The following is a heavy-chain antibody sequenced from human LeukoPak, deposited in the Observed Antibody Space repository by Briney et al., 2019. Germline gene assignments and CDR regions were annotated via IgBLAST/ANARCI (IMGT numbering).Heavy chain of an antibody. D-gene: IGHD1-1*01. CDR3: ARGDDGRSLDY. CDR2: VCYDGNNK. CDR1: GFTFINVG. V-gene: IGHV3-33*01. J-gene: IGHJ4*02. Sequence: GGSLRLSCAASGFTFINVGMHWVRQAPGKGPEWGAIVCYDGNNKYYADSVKGRFTISRDNSENTLFLQMNSLRVEDSALYYCARGDDGRSLDYWGQGTRVTVSS.